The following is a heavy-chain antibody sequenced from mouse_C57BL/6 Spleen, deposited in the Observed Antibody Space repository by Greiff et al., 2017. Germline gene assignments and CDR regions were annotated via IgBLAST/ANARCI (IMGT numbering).Heavy chain of an antibody. CDR3: TRGTTVVPWYFDV. J-gene: IGHJ1*03. CDR2: IDPEPGGT. CDR1: GYTFTDYE. V-gene: IGHV1-15*01. D-gene: IGHD1-1*01. Sequence: QVQLQPSGAELVRPGASVTLSCKASGYTFTDYEMHWVKQTPVHGLEWIGAIDPEPGGTAYNQKFKGKAILTADKSSSTAYMELRSLTSEDSAVYYCTRGTTVVPWYFDVWGTGTTVNVSS.